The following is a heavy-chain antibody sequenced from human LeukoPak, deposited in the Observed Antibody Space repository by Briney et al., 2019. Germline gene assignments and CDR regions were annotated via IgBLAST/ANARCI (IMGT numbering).Heavy chain of an antibody. CDR2: IKQDGSEK. Sequence: PGGSLRLSCAASGFTFSSYWMSWVRQAPGKGLEWVANIKQDGSEKYYVDSVKGRFTISRDNAKTSLYLQMNSLRAEDTAVYYCARGVYYDSSGYLSYYFDYWGQGTLVTVSS. J-gene: IGHJ4*02. D-gene: IGHD3-22*01. CDR3: ARGVYYDSSGYLSYYFDY. CDR1: GFTFSSYW. V-gene: IGHV3-7*01.